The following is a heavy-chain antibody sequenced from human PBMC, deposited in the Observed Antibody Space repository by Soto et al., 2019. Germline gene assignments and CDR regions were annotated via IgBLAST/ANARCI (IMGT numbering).Heavy chain of an antibody. CDR1: GFTFSNYA. V-gene: IGHV3-23*01. CDR3: AMNCGGDCYTNFDY. CDR2: LSGSGGTT. Sequence: EVQLLESGGGLVQPGGSLRLSCAASGFTFSNYAMSWVRQAPGRGLEWVSALSGSGGTTYYGDSVRGRFTVSRDNSRDTLYLQMNSLRADDTALYYCAMNCGGDCYTNFDYWGQGTLVTVSS. J-gene: IGHJ4*02. D-gene: IGHD2-21*02.